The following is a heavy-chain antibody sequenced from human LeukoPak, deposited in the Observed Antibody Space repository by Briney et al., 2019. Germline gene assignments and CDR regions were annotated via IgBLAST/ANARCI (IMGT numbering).Heavy chain of an antibody. CDR2: INPNSGDT. Sequence: ASVKVSCKASGYSFTGYNMHWVRQAPGQGLEWMGWINPNSGDTKYAQKFQGRVTMTRDTSISTAYMELTRLRSDDTAVYYCARGGLRVMVYRLYYMDVWGKGTTVTVSS. V-gene: IGHV1-2*02. CDR3: ARGGLRVMVYRLYYMDV. CDR1: GYSFTGYN. D-gene: IGHD2-8*01. J-gene: IGHJ6*03.